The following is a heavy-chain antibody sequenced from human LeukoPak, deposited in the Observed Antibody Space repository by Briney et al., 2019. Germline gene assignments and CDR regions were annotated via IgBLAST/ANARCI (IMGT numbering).Heavy chain of an antibody. J-gene: IGHJ4*02. Sequence: SETLPLTCTVSGGPISSSSYYWGWIRQPPGKGLEWIGSIYYSGSTYYNPSLKSRVTISVDTSKNQFSLKLSSVTAADTAVYYCARLPRYYDILTGYLPLKYYFDYWGQGTLVTVSS. V-gene: IGHV4-39*01. D-gene: IGHD3-9*01. CDR3: ARLPRYYDILTGYLPLKYYFDY. CDR2: IYYSGST. CDR1: GGPISSSSYY.